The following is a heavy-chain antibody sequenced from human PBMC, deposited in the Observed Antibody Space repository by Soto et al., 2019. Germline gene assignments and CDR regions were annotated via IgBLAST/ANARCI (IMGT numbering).Heavy chain of an antibody. CDR2: IWYDGSNK. CDR1: GFTFSSYG. D-gene: IGHD1-1*01. CDR3: ARGQPEMATTIDY. Sequence: GGSLRLSCAASGFTFSSYGMHWVRQAPGKGLEWVAVIWYDGSNKYYADSVKGRFTISRDNSKNTLYLQMNSLRAEDTAVYYCARGQPEMATTIDYWGQGTLVTVSS. V-gene: IGHV3-33*01. J-gene: IGHJ4*02.